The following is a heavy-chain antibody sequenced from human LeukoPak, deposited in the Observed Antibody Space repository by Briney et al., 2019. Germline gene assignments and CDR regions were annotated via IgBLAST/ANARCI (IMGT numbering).Heavy chain of an antibody. J-gene: IGHJ4*02. CDR2: CDPEDGET. CDR3: ATARDYYGSAIDY. D-gene: IGHD3-10*01. CDR1: GYTLTELS. V-gene: IGHV1-24*01. Sequence: ASVKVSCKVSGYTLTELSMHWVRQAPGKGLEWMGGCDPEDGETIYAQKFQGRVTMTEDTSTDTAHMELSSLRSEDTAVYYCATARDYYGSAIDYWGQGTLVTVSS.